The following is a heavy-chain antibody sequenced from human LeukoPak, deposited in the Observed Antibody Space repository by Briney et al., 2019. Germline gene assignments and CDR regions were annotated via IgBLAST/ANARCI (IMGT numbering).Heavy chain of an antibody. CDR1: GYTFTSLY. J-gene: IGHJ5*02. CDR3: ARVSVAGFNWFDP. CDR2: INPSGGST. V-gene: IGHV1-46*01. Sequence: ASVKVSCKASGYTFTSLYMHWVRRAPGQGLEWMGIINPSGGSTSYAQKFQGRVTMTRDTSTSTVYMELSSLRSEDAAVYYCARVSVAGFNWFDPWGQGTLVTVSS. D-gene: IGHD6-19*01.